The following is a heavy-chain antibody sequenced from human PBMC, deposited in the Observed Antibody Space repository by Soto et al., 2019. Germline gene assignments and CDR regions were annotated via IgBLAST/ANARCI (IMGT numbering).Heavy chain of an antibody. CDR1: GGFVNSDTHT. V-gene: IGHV4-61*01. J-gene: IGHJ6*02. D-gene: IGHD2-2*01. CDR3: ARFVRSCSATTCSTRADV. CDR2: IYSGGST. Sequence: SETLSLTCTVSGGFVNSDTHTWSWIRQTPGKRLEWIGFIYSGGSTKNPSLRSRVTMSVDTSKNQFSLKLRSVIVADTAVYHCARFVRSCSATTCSTRADVWGQGITVTVSS.